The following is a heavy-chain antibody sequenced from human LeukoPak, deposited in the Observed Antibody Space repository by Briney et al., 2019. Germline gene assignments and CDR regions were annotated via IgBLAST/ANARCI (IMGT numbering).Heavy chain of an antibody. V-gene: IGHV1-2*04. Sequence: WASVKVSCKASGYTFTGYYMHWVRQAPGQGLEWMGWINPNSGGTNYAQKFQGWVTMTRDTSISTAYMELSRLRSDDTAVYYCARSRHSGSYVRSPSWFDYWGQGTLVTVSS. D-gene: IGHD1-26*01. CDR2: INPNSGGT. CDR1: GYTFTGYY. CDR3: ARSRHSGSYVRSPSWFDY. J-gene: IGHJ4*02.